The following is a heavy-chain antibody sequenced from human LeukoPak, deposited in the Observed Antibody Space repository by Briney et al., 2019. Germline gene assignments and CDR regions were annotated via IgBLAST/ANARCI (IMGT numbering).Heavy chain of an antibody. J-gene: IGHJ5*02. CDR3: ARSFMAGFDP. D-gene: IGHD3-10*01. V-gene: IGHV4-39*02. CDR2: IYYSGNS. Sequence: SETLSLTCTVSGDSFSSSNYFWVWIRQPPGKGLEWIGSIYYSGNSYYNPSLKSRVTISVDTSKNHFSLKLSSVTAADTAVYYCARSFMAGFDPWGQGTLVTVSS. CDR1: GDSFSSSNYF.